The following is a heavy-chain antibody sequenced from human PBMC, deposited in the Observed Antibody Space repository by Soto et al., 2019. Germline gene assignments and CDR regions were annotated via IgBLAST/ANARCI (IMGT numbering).Heavy chain of an antibody. CDR3: ARHGAAAPRRYFQH. CDR2: IYYSGST. D-gene: IGHD6-13*01. J-gene: IGHJ1*01. Sequence: SEAPSLTCTCSGGSISYSSNCVGRTRRPPGKGLEWIGSIYYSGSTYYNPSLKSRVTISVDTSKNQFSLKLSSVTAADTAVYYCARHGAAAPRRYFQHWGQGTLVTVS. V-gene: IGHV4-39*01. CDR1: GGSISYSSNC.